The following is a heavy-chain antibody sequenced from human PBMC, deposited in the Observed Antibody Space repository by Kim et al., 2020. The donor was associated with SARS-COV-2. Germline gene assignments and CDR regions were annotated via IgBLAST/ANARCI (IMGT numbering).Heavy chain of an antibody. Sequence: SETLSLTCTVSGGSISSSSYYWGWIRQPPGKGLEWIGSIYYSGSTYYNPSLKSRVTISVDTSKNQFSLKLSSVTAADTAVYYCARDHSGYGGGEAFDIWGQGTMVTVSS. CDR3: ARDHSGYGGGEAFDI. CDR1: GGSISSSSYY. CDR2: IYYSGST. J-gene: IGHJ3*02. D-gene: IGHD3-22*01. V-gene: IGHV4-39*07.